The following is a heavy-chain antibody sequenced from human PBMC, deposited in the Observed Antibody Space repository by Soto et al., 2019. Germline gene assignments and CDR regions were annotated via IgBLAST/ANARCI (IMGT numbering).Heavy chain of an antibody. J-gene: IGHJ4*02. Sequence: LRLSCAASGSTFTSSVMAWVRRPPGRGLEWISSLGLIPRHTFYADSVKGRFTISRDNSRTTLYLQMTGLTFDDTAVYYCAAYADGPYRPPYDYWGQGTQVTVSS. V-gene: IGHV3-23*01. D-gene: IGHD3-16*02. CDR1: GSTFTSSV. CDR3: AAYADGPYRPPYDY. CDR2: LGLIPRHT.